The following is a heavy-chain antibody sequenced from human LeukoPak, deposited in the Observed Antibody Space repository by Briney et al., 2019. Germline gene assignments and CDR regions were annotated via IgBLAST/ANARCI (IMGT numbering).Heavy chain of an antibody. Sequence: SETLSITCAVYGGSFSGYYWSWIRQPPGKGLEWIGEINHSGSTNYNPSLKSRVTIAVDTSKNQFSLKLSSVTAAGTAVYYCARDRDSSSWSYFDYWGQGTLVTVSS. J-gene: IGHJ4*02. V-gene: IGHV4-34*01. CDR1: GGSFSGYY. CDR3: ARDRDSSSWSYFDY. D-gene: IGHD6-13*01. CDR2: INHSGST.